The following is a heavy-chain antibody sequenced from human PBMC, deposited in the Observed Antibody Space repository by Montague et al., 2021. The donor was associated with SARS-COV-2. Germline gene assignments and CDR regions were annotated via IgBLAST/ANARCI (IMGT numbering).Heavy chain of an antibody. J-gene: IGHJ3*02. Sequence: TLSLTCTVSGGSISSGGYYWSWIRQPPGKGLEWIGYIYYSGSTYYXPSLKSRVTISVDTSKNQFSLKLSSVTAADTAVYYCARAHITMIVVVDAFDIWGQGTMVTVSS. CDR3: ARAHITMIVVVDAFDI. V-gene: IGHV4-31*03. CDR2: IYYSGST. D-gene: IGHD3-22*01. CDR1: GGSISSGGYY.